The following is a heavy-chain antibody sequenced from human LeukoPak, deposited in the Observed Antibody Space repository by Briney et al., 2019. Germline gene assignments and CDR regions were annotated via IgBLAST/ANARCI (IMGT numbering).Heavy chain of an antibody. CDR1: GGSFSGYY. V-gene: IGHV4-34*01. J-gene: IGHJ5*02. Sequence: SETLSLTCAVYGGSFSGYYWSWIRQPPGEGLEWIGEINHSGSTNYNPSLKSRVTISVDTSKNQFSLKLSSVTAADAAVYYCARGLGSYYPYNWFDPWGQGTLVTVSS. CDR2: INHSGST. CDR3: ARGLGSYYPYNWFDP. D-gene: IGHD3-10*01.